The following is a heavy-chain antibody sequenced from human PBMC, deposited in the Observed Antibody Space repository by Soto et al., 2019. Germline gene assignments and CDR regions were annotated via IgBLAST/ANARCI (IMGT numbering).Heavy chain of an antibody. J-gene: IGHJ6*02. V-gene: IGHV3-53*01. D-gene: IGHD3-3*01. CDR3: ARFITIFGVVTYYYGMDV. CDR2: IYSGGST. Sequence: PGGSLRLSCAASGFTVSSNYMSWVRQAPGKGLEWVSVIYSGGSTYYADSVKGRLTISRDNSKNTLYLQMNSLRAEDTAVYYCARFITIFGVVTYYYGMDVWGQGTTVTVSS. CDR1: GFTVSSNY.